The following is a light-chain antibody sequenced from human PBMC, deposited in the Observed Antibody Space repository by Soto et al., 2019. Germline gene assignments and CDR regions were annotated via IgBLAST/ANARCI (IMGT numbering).Light chain of an antibody. V-gene: IGKV3-11*01. CDR2: DTP. CDR1: QSISSY. CDR3: QQRSNWPRT. J-gene: IGKJ1*01. Sequence: EIVLTQSPATLSLSPGERATLSCRASQSISSYLGWYQQKPGQAPRLLIYDTPNRAPGIPARFSGSGSGTNFTLTISSLEPEDFAVYYCQQRSNWPRTFGQGTKV.